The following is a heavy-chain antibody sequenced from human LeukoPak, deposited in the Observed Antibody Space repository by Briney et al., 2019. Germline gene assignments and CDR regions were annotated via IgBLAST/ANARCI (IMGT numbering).Heavy chain of an antibody. CDR3: AKNYDFWSGDYFDY. CDR1: GFTFSSYG. CDR2: ISYDGSNK. Sequence: GGSLRLSCAASGFTFSSYGMHWVRQAPGKGLEWVAVISYDGSNKYYADSVKGRFTISRDSSKNTLYLQMNSPRAEDTAVYYCAKNYDFWSGDYFDYWGQGTLVTVSS. D-gene: IGHD3-3*01. J-gene: IGHJ4*02. V-gene: IGHV3-30*18.